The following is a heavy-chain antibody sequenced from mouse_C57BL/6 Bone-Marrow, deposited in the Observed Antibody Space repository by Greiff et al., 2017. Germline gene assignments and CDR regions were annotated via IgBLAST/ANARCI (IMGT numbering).Heavy chain of an antibody. CDR3: SSFDGNYFDF. V-gene: IGHV14-4*01. Sequence: VQLQQSGPVLVKPGASVKMSCKASGYTFTDYYMNWVKQSHGKSLEWIGWIDPEIGDTEYASKFQGKATITSDTSSNTAYLQLSSLTSEDTAVYYCSSFDGNYFDFWGQGTPLTVAS. CDR1: GYTFTDYY. J-gene: IGHJ2*01. D-gene: IGHD2-3*01. CDR2: IDPEIGDT.